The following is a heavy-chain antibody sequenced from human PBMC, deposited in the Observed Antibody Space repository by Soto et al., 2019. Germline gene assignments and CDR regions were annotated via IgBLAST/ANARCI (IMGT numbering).Heavy chain of an antibody. CDR3: ARGSVDYNFWSGYYSRFYYFDF. CDR1: GGSFSGYS. D-gene: IGHD3-3*01. V-gene: IGHV4-34*01. Sequence: QVHLQQWGAGLLKSSETLSLTCAVFGGSFSGYSWSGFRQPPGRGRGWIGEINNSGITNYNPSLKSRVTISVDTSKNQFSLNLTSMTAADTAVYYCARGSVDYNFWSGYYSRFYYFDFWGQGTLVTVSS. CDR2: INNSGIT. J-gene: IGHJ4*02.